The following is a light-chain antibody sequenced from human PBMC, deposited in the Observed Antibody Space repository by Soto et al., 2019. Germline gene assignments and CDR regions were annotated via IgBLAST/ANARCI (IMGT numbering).Light chain of an antibody. CDR3: SSYTPSSTLV. Sequence: QSALTQPASVSGSPGQSITISCTGTSSDVGGYNYVSWYQQHPGKAPKLMIYDVNNRPSGVSNRLSGSKSGNTASLTRSGLQAEDEAHYYCSSYTPSSTLVFGGGTKVTVL. J-gene: IGLJ3*02. CDR2: DVN. V-gene: IGLV2-14*03. CDR1: SSDVGGYNY.